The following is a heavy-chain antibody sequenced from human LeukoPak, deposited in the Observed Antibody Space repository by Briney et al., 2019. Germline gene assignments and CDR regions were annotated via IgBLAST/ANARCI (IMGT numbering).Heavy chain of an antibody. D-gene: IGHD4-17*01. CDR3: ARDRGYGDYGDAFDI. CDR2: IHSSGST. V-gene: IGHV4-61*02. CDR1: GGSISSGGYY. Sequence: SETQSLTCTVSGGSISSGGYYWSWIRQPAGKGLEYLGRIHSSGSTNYNPSLTSRVTISRDTSKNHYSLKLSSVTAADTAVYYCARDRGYGDYGDAFDIWGQGTMVTVSS. J-gene: IGHJ3*02.